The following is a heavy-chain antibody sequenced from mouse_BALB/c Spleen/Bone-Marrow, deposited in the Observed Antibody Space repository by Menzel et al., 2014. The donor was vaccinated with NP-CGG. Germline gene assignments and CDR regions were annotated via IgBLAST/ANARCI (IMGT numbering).Heavy chain of an antibody. CDR2: IDTSDSYT. Sequence: AQLQQSGAELGMPGASVKMSCKASGYTFTDNWIYWVKQRPGQGLEWIGAIDTSDSYTNYNQKFMGKASLTVDASSSTAYMQVSSLTSDDSAVYYCARGGHDFSLDYWGQGTSVTVSS. CDR1: GYTFTDNW. J-gene: IGHJ4*01. CDR3: ARGGHDFSLDY. V-gene: IGHV1-69*01. D-gene: IGHD2-4*01.